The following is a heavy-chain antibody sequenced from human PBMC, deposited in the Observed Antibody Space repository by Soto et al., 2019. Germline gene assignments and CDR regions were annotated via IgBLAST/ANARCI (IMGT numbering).Heavy chain of an antibody. CDR3: TLDYYDSSGYYY. V-gene: IGHV1-18*01. J-gene: IGHJ4*02. CDR2: ISAYNGNT. D-gene: IGHD3-22*01. CDR1: GYTFTSYG. Sequence: ASVKVSCKASGYTFTSYGISWVRQAPGQGLEWMGWISAYNGNTNYAQKLQGRVTMTTDTSTSTAYMELRSLRSYDTAVYYCTLDYYDSSGYYYWGQGTLVTVSS.